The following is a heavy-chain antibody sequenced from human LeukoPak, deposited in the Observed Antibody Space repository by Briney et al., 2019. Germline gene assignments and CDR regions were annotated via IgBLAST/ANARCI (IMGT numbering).Heavy chain of an antibody. J-gene: IGHJ4*02. D-gene: IGHD4-17*01. V-gene: IGHV4-34*01. CDR3: ARGSGGVTTLG. Sequence: SETPSLTCAVYGGSFSGYYWSWIRQPPGKGLEWIGEINHSGSTNYNPSLKSRVTISVDTSKNQFSLKLSSVTAADMAVYYCARGSGGVTTLGWGQGTLVTVSS. CDR1: GGSFSGYY. CDR2: INHSGST.